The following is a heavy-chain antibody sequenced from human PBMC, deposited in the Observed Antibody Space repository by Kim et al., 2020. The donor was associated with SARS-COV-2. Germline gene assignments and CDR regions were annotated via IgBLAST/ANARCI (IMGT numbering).Heavy chain of an antibody. CDR3: ARDMGSGSYYGFSDY. J-gene: IGHJ4*02. Sequence: DSVKGRFTITRDNAKNSLYLQMNSLRAEDTAVYYCARDMGSGSYYGFSDYWGQGTLVTVSS. V-gene: IGHV3-11*06. D-gene: IGHD3-10*01.